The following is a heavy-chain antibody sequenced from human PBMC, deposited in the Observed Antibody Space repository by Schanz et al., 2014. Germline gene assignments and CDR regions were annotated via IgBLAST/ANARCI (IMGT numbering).Heavy chain of an antibody. CDR2: INHSGST. V-gene: IGHV4-34*01. CDR3: ARRPPYFYYGLDV. J-gene: IGHJ6*02. CDR1: GGSFSGYY. Sequence: QVQLQQWGAGLLKPSETLSLTCAVYGGSFSGYYWSWIRQPPGKGLEWIGEINHSGSTNYNPSLKSRITISVDTSKNQFSRKLSSVTAADTAVYYCARRPPYFYYGLDVWGQGTTVTVSS.